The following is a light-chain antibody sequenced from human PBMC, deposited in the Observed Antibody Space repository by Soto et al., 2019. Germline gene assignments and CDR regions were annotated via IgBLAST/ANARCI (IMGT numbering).Light chain of an antibody. Sequence: QSALTQPPSASGSPGQSVAISCTGTSSDVGGYNFVSWYQQHPGKAPKVLIYEVSKRASGVPDRFSGSKSGNTASLTVSGLQAEDEADYYCAAWDDSLKGRVFGTGTKLTVL. CDR3: AAWDDSLKGRV. V-gene: IGLV2-8*01. J-gene: IGLJ1*01. CDR2: EVS. CDR1: SSDVGGYNF.